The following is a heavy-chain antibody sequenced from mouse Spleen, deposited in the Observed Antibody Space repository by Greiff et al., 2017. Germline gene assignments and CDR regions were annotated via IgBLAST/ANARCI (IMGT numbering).Heavy chain of an antibody. Sequence: EVKLVESGGGLVKPGGSLKLSCAASGFTFSDYGMHWVRQAPEKGLEWVAYISSGSSTIYYADTVKGRFTISRDNAKNTLFLQMTSLRSEDTAMYYCARAKGEYYYAMDYWGQGTSVTVSS. CDR3: ARAKGEYYYAMDY. CDR2: ISSGSSTI. CDR1: GFTFSDYG. J-gene: IGHJ4*01. D-gene: IGHD2-13*01. V-gene: IGHV5-17*01.